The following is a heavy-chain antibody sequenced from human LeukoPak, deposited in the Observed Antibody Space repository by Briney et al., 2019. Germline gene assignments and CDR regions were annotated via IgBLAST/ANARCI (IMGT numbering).Heavy chain of an antibody. D-gene: IGHD5-18*01. CDR3: AKNPILGYSYGYYYYMDV. V-gene: IGHV3-30*02. CDR1: GFTFSSYG. Sequence: GGSLRLSCAASGFTFSSYGMHWVRQAPGKGLEWVAFIRYDGSNKYYADSVKGRFTISRDNSKNTLYLQMNSLRAEDTAEYYCAKNPILGYSYGYYYYMDVWGKGTTVTISS. CDR2: IRYDGSNK. J-gene: IGHJ6*03.